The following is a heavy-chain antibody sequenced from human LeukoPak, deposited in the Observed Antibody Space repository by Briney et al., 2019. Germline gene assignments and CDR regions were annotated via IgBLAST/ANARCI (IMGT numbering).Heavy chain of an antibody. CDR1: GGSFSGYY. D-gene: IGHD6-19*01. Sequence: PSETLSLTCAVYGGSFSGYYWSWIRQPPGKGLEWIGEINHSGSTNYNPSLKSRVTISVDTSKNQFSLKLSSVTAADTAVYYCARALKSFSIAVAGIWYFDLWGRGTLVTVSS. V-gene: IGHV4-34*01. J-gene: IGHJ2*01. CDR2: INHSGST. CDR3: ARALKSFSIAVAGIWYFDL.